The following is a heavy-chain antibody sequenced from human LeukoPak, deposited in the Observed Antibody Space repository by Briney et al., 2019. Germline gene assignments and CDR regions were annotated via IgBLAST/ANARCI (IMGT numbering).Heavy chain of an antibody. D-gene: IGHD6-13*01. CDR1: GYTFTSYD. CDR2: MNPNSGNT. Sequence: ASVKVSCKASGYTFTSYDINWVRQASGQGLEWMGWMNPNSGNTGYAQKFQGRVTITRDTSISTAYMELSSLRPEDTAVYYCARGGSSNSCYKNYGRFVWGEETTITVSS. CDR3: ARGGSSNSCYKNYGRFV. J-gene: IGHJ6*04. V-gene: IGHV1-8*01.